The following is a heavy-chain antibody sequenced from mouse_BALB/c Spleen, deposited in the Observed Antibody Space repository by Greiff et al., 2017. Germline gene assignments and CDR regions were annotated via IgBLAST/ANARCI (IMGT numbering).Heavy chain of an antibody. CDR2: IYPGDGDT. V-gene: IGHV1-82*01. D-gene: IGHD2-1*01. CDR3: ARGGGNPAWFAY. Sequence: QVQLQQSGPELVKPGASVKISCKASGYAFSSSWMNWVKQRPGQGLEWIGRIYPGDGDTNYNGKFKGKATLTADKSSSTAYMQLSSLTSVDSAVYFCARGGGNPAWFAYWGQGTLVTVSA. CDR1: GYAFSSSW. J-gene: IGHJ3*01.